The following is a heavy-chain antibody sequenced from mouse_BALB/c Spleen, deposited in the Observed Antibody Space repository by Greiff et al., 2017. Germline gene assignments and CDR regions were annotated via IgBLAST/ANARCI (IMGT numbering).Heavy chain of an antibody. D-gene: IGHD3-1*01. Sequence: EVQLQQSGPELVKPGASVKISCKASGYTFTDYNMHWVKQSHGRSLEWIGYIYPYNGGTGYNQKFKSKATLTVDNSYSTAYMELRSLTSEDSAVYYCARGRGLRDYLDYWGQGTTLTVSS. CDR3: ARGRGLRDYLDY. J-gene: IGHJ2*01. V-gene: IGHV1S29*02. CDR1: GYTFTDYN. CDR2: IYPYNGGT.